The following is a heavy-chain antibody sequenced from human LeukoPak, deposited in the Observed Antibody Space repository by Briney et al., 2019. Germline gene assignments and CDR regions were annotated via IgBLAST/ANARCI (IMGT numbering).Heavy chain of an antibody. CDR1: GFTFGDYA. V-gene: IGHV3-49*04. Sequence: GSLRLSCTASGFTFGDYAMSWVRQAPGKGLEWVGFIRSKAYGGTTEYAASVKGRFTISRDDSKSIAYLQMNSLKTEDTAVYYCTRRVYCSGGSCYDYWGQGTLVTVSS. CDR3: TRRVYCSGGSCYDY. D-gene: IGHD2-15*01. CDR2: IRSKAYGGTT. J-gene: IGHJ4*02.